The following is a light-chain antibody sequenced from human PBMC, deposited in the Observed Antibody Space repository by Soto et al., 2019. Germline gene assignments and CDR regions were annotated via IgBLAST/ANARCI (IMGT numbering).Light chain of an antibody. CDR2: QDS. Sequence: SYELTQPPSVSVSPGQTASITCSGDKLGDKYACWYQQKPGQSPVLVIYQDSKRPSGIPERFSGSNSGNTATLTISGSQAMDEADYYCQAWDSSTYVGFGVETKLTVL. J-gene: IGLJ2*01. CDR1: KLGDKY. CDR3: QAWDSSTYVG. V-gene: IGLV3-1*01.